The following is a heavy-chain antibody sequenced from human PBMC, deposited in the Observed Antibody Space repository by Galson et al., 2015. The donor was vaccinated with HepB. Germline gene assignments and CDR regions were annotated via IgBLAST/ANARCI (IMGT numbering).Heavy chain of an antibody. CDR1: GGSVSSGSYY. CDR3: ARERLRYYGMDV. J-gene: IGHJ6*02. D-gene: IGHD5-12*01. CDR2: IYYSGST. Sequence: SETLSLTCTVSGGSVSSGSYYWSWIRQPPGKGLEWIGYIYYSGSTNYNPSLKSRVTISVDASKNQFSLKLSSVTAADTAVYYCARERLRYYGMDVWGQGTTVTVSS. V-gene: IGHV4-61*01.